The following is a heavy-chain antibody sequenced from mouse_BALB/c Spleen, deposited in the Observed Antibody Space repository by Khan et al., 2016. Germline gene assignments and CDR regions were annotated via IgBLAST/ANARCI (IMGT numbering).Heavy chain of an antibody. Sequence: EVQLQESGPGLVKPSQSLSLTCTVTGYSITSDYAWNWIRQFPGNKLEWMGYISYSGSTSYNPSLKSRISITRDTSKNQFFLQLNAVTTEDTATYYCPRPPPKCNFDVWDAGTTVTVSS. J-gene: IGHJ1*01. CDR3: PRPPPKCNFDV. CDR2: ISYSGST. D-gene: IGHD1-3*01. V-gene: IGHV3-2*02. CDR1: GYSITSDYA.